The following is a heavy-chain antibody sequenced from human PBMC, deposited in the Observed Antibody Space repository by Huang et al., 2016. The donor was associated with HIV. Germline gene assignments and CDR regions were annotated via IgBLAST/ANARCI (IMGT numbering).Heavy chain of an antibody. J-gene: IGHJ3*02. D-gene: IGHD2-15*01. Sequence: QVQLQESGPGRVKPSETLSLTCTVSSGPISGHYWGWIRQPPGKGLAWIGNIYYSGSTNYNPSLKSRVTISIDTSKAQFCLKVTSVSAADTAVYYCARVVAASAFEIWGQGTMITVSS. CDR1: SGPISGHY. V-gene: IGHV4-59*11. CDR2: IYYSGST. CDR3: ARVVAASAFEI.